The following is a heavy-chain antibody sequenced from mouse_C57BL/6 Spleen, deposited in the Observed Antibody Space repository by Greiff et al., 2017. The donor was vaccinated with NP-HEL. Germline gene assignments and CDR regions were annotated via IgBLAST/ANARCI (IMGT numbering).Heavy chain of an antibody. CDR3: ARHYYGSERAWFAY. D-gene: IGHD1-1*01. CDR1: GYTFTSYW. CDR2: IYPGSGST. V-gene: IGHV1-55*01. J-gene: IGHJ3*01. Sequence: QVQLQQPGAELVKPGASVKMSCKASGYTFTSYWITWVKQRPGQGLEWIGDIYPGSGSTNYNEKFKSKATLTVDTSSSTAYMQLSSLTSEDSAVYYCARHYYGSERAWFAYWGQGTLVAVSA.